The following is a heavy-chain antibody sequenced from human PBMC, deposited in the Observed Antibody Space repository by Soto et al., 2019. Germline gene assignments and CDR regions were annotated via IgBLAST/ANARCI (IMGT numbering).Heavy chain of an antibody. Sequence: PXXTLSLPFTVSGGSISSYYWSWIRQPPGKGLEWIGYIYYSGSANYNPSLKSRVTISVDTSKNQFSLKLSSATAADTAVYYCARNYGGNVDYWGQGTLVTVSS. V-gene: IGHV4-59*08. D-gene: IGHD4-17*01. J-gene: IGHJ4*02. CDR2: IYYSGSA. CDR3: ARNYGGNVDY. CDR1: GGSISSYY.